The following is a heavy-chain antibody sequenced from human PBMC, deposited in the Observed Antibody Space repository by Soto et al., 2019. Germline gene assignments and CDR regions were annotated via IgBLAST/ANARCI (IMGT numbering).Heavy chain of an antibody. CDR1: GFTFNNAW. CDR2: IKSTTDGGTT. Sequence: EVQLVESGGGLVKPGGSLRLSCAASGFTFNNAWVNWVRQAPGKGLEWVGRIKSTTDGGTTDYAAPVKGRFTISRDDSKNTLSLQMNSLKTEDTAVYYCTTELAPQFDYWGQGTLVTVSS. V-gene: IGHV3-15*07. J-gene: IGHJ4*02. CDR3: TTELAPQFDY.